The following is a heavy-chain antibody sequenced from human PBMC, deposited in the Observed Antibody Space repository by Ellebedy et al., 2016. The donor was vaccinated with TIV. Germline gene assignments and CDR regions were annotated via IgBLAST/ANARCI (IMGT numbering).Heavy chain of an antibody. D-gene: IGHD1-26*01. J-gene: IGHJ4*02. CDR3: VKAPSLEWELLYYFDY. CDR1: GYTFSNYF. V-gene: IGHV3-64D*06. Sequence: AASVKVSCKASGYTFSNYFMHWVRQAPGKGLEYVSAISSNGGSTYYADSVKGRFTISRDNSKNTLYLQMSSLRAEDTAVYYCVKAPSLEWELLYYFDYWGQGTLVTVSS. CDR2: ISSNGGST.